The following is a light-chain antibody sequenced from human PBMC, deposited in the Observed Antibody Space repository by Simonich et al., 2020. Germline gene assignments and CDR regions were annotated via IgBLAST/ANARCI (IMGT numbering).Light chain of an antibody. CDR2: KAS. Sequence: IQMTQSPSTLSASVGDRVTITCRAIQSISSWLAWYQQKPGKAPKLRIYKASSLESGVPSRLSGSGSGTEFTLTISSLQPDDFATYYCQQYNSYSPTFGGGTKVEIK. V-gene: IGKV1-5*03. J-gene: IGKJ4*01. CDR3: QQYNSYSPT. CDR1: QSISSW.